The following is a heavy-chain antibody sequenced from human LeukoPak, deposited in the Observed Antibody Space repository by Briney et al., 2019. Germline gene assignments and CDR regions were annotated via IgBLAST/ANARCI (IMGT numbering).Heavy chain of an antibody. D-gene: IGHD1-26*01. CDR1: GYTFTGYY. CDR2: INPNSGGT. J-gene: IGHJ4*02. Sequence: ASVKVSCKASGYTFTGYYMHWVRQAPGQGLEWMGWINPNSGGTNYAQKFQGRVTMTRNTSISTAYMELSSLRSEDTAVYYCARAARVRVGATGKIDYWGQGTLVTVSS. CDR3: ARAARVRVGATGKIDY. V-gene: IGHV1-2*02.